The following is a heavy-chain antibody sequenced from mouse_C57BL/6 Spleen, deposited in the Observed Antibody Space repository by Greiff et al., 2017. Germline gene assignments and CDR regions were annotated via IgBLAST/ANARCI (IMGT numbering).Heavy chain of an antibody. J-gene: IGHJ2*01. V-gene: IGHV1-61*01. Sequence: QVQLKQPGAELVRPGSSVKLSCKASGYTFTSYWMDWVKQRPGQGLEWIGNIYPSDSETHYNQKFKDKATLTVDKSSSTAYMQLSSLTSEDSAVYYCAREGYDLYYFDYWGQGTTLTVSS. CDR1: GYTFTSYW. CDR3: AREGYDLYYFDY. CDR2: IYPSDSET. D-gene: IGHD2-10*02.